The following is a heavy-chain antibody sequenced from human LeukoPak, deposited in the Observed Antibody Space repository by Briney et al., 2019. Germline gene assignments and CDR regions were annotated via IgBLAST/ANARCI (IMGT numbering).Heavy chain of an antibody. CDR1: GGSISSSY. V-gene: IGHV4-4*07. Sequence: SETLSLTCTVSGGSISSSYCNWVRQPAGKGLEWIGRIKTSGSTDYNPSLKSRVTMSVDTSKNQFSLKLTSVTAADTAVYYCARWGDYGGTDAFDIWGQGTMVTVSS. CDR3: ARWGDYGGTDAFDI. J-gene: IGHJ3*02. D-gene: IGHD4-23*01. CDR2: IKTSGST.